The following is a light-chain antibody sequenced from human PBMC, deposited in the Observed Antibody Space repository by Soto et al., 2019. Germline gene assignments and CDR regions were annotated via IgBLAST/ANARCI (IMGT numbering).Light chain of an antibody. V-gene: IGLV2-8*01. CDR3: SSYAGSNNFV. J-gene: IGLJ1*01. CDR1: SSDVGRYDY. Sequence: QSALTQPPSASGSPGQSVTFSCTGTSSDVGRYDYVSWYQQHPGKAPKLLIYGVTKRPSGVPDRFSGSKSGNTASLTVSGLQAEDEADYYCSSYAGSNNFVFGTGTKLTVL. CDR2: GVT.